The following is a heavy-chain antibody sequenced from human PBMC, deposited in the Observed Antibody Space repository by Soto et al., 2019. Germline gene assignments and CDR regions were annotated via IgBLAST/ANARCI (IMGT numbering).Heavy chain of an antibody. D-gene: IGHD2-15*01. Sequence: ASVKVSCKASGGTFSSYTISWVRQAPGQGLEWMGRIIPILGIANYAQKFQGRVTITADKSTSTAYMELSSLRSEDTAVYYCATAGYCSGGSCYHYAEYFQHWGQGTLVTVSS. CDR1: GGTFSSYT. V-gene: IGHV1-69*02. J-gene: IGHJ1*01. CDR3: ATAGYCSGGSCYHYAEYFQH. CDR2: IIPILGIA.